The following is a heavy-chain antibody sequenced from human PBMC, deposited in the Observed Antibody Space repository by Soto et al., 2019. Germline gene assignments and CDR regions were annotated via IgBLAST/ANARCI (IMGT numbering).Heavy chain of an antibody. CDR1: GDSINNNDYY. J-gene: IGHJ2*01. CDR2: VYYSGST. Sequence: QLHESGPGVVKPLETLSLTCTVSGDSINNNDYYWNWIRQTPGKGLEWIGYVYYSGSTYYIPSLKSRLSMSVDTSKNQFSLKLSSVTAADTAIYYCARMSYYYDKWYFDLWGRGTLVTVSS. V-gene: IGHV4-30-4*01. D-gene: IGHD3-22*01. CDR3: ARMSYYYDKWYFDL.